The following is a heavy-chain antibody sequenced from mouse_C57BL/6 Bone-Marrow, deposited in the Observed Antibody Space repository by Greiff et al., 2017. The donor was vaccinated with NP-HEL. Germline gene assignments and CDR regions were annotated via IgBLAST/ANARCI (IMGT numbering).Heavy chain of an antibody. Sequence: QVQLKESGAELVKPGASVKISCKASGYAFTSYWMNWVKQRPGKGLEWIGQIYPGDGDTNYNGKFKDKASLTADKSSSTAYMRLSSLTSEDSAVYLCSRGAYWGQGTLVTVSA. CDR2: IYPGDGDT. J-gene: IGHJ3*01. V-gene: IGHV1-80*01. CDR3: SRGAY. CDR1: GYAFTSYW.